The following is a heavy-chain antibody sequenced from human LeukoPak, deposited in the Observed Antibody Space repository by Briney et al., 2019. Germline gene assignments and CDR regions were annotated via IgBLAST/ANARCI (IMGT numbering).Heavy chain of an antibody. CDR2: IYCSGST. D-gene: IGHD4-23*01. V-gene: IGHV4-39*01. CDR3: ARPYLRGTVVNNWFDP. J-gene: IGHJ5*02. CDR1: GGSISSSSYY. Sequence: SETLSLTCTVSGGSISSSSYYWGWIRQPPGKGLEWIGSIYCSGSTYYNPSLKSRVTISVDTSKNQFSLRLSSVTAADTAVYYCARPYLRGTVVNNWFDPWGQGTLVTVSS.